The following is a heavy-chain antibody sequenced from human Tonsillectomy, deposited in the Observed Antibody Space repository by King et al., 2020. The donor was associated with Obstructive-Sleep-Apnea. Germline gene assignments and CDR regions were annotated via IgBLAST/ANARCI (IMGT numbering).Heavy chain of an antibody. V-gene: IGHV1-8*01. CDR1: GYTFTSYD. D-gene: IGHD2-2*01. CDR2: MNPNSGNT. Sequence: VQLVESGAEVKKPGASVKVSCKASGYTFTSYDINWVRQATGQGLEWMGWMNPNSGNTGYAQKFQGRVTMTRNTSISTAYRELSSLRSEDTAVYYCAGGGAGSSTRGYYYGMDVWGQGTTVTVSS. CDR3: AGGGAGSSTRGYYYGMDV. J-gene: IGHJ6*02.